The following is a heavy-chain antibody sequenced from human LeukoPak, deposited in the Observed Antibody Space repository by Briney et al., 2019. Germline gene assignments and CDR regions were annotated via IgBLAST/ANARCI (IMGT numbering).Heavy chain of an antibody. CDR1: GFTISSYW. CDR3: ARSRRKTYYYGSGSGYFDY. J-gene: IGHJ4*02. V-gene: IGHV3-7*01. CDR2: IKQDGSEK. D-gene: IGHD3-10*01. Sequence: GGNLRLSCAASGFTISSYWTNWVRQAPGKGLEWVANIKQDGSEKYYVDSVKGRFTISRDNAKNSLYLQMNSLRAEDTAVYYCARSRRKTYYYGSGSGYFDYWGQGTLVTVSS.